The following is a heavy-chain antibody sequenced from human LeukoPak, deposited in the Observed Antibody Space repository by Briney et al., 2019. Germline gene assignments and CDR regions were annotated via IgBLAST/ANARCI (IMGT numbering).Heavy chain of an antibody. J-gene: IGHJ4*02. V-gene: IGHV1-2*02. CDR1: GYTFTDYY. D-gene: IGHD4-17*01. Sequence: EASVKVSCKSSGYTFTDYYVHWVRQAPGQGLEWMGWLSPGTGGTNYAQKFQGRVTMTRDTSISTAYLELSRLASDDTALYYCARNYGRTSRYFDYWGQGTLVTVPS. CDR3: ARNYGRTSRYFDY. CDR2: LSPGTGGT.